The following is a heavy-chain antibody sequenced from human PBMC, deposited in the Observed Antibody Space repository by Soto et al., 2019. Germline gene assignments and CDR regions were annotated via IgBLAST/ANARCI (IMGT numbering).Heavy chain of an antibody. J-gene: IGHJ6*02. CDR1: GFTFSSYA. CDR3: AREEVSARKHYGLDV. CDR2: ISYDGGNK. D-gene: IGHD1-20*01. Sequence: QVQLVESGGGVVQPGRSLRLSCAASGFTFSSYAMHWVRQAPGKGREWVAIISYDGGNKYYADSVKGRFTISRDNSKNTLYLQMNSLRAEDTAVYYCAREEVSARKHYGLDVWGQGTTVTVSS. V-gene: IGHV3-30-3*01.